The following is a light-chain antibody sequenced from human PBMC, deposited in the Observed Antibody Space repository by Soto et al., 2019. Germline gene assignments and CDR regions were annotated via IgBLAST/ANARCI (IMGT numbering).Light chain of an antibody. Sequence: QLVLTQPPSASASLGASVTLTCNLSSGYSNYKVDWYQQRPGKGPRFVMRVGTGGIVGSKGDGIPDRFSVLGSGLNRYLTIKNIQEEDESDYHCGADHGSGSNFVYVFGTGTKLNVL. CDR2: VGTGGIVG. J-gene: IGLJ1*01. CDR1: SGYSNYK. V-gene: IGLV9-49*01. CDR3: GADHGSGSNFVYV.